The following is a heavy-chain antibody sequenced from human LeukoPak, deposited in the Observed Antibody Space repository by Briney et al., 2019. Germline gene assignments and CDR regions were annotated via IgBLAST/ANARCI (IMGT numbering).Heavy chain of an antibody. D-gene: IGHD3-22*01. J-gene: IGHJ6*02. V-gene: IGHV1-8*02. Sequence: ASVKVSCKASGYTFTVYYMHWVRQATGQGLEWMGWMNPNSGNTGYAQKFQGRVTVTRNTSISTAYMELSSLRSEDTAVYYCARGPRTPTYYYDSSGYINYYYYGMDVWGQGTTVTVSS. CDR3: ARGPRTPTYYYDSSGYINYYYYGMDV. CDR1: GYTFTVYY. CDR2: MNPNSGNT.